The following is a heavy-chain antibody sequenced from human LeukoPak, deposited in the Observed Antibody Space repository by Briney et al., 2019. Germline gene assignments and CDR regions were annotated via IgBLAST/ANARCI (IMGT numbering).Heavy chain of an antibody. J-gene: IGHJ4*02. CDR2: IYPGDSDT. D-gene: IGHD2-2*01. CDR1: GYSFTSYW. V-gene: IGHV5-51*01. CDR3: ASRIPYCSSTCCYSIDY. Sequence: GESLKISCKGSGYSFTSYWIGWVRQMPGKGLEWMGIIYPGDSDTRYSPSFQGQVTISADKSISTAYLQWSSLKASDTAMYYCASRIPYCSSTCCYSIDYWGQGTLVTVSS.